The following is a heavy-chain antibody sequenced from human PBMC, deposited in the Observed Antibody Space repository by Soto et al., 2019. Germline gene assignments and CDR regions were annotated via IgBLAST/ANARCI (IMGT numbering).Heavy chain of an antibody. CDR1: GFTFSSYG. D-gene: IGHD2-2*01. Sequence: HPGGSLRLSCAASGFTFSSYGMHWVRQAPGKGLEWVAVISYDGSNKYYADSVKGRFTISRDNSKNTLYLQMNSLRAEDTAVYYSSGGHCSSTSCYERSADYWGQGTLVTVSS. CDR3: SGGHCSSTSCYERSADY. V-gene: IGHV3-30*03. CDR2: ISYDGSNK. J-gene: IGHJ4*02.